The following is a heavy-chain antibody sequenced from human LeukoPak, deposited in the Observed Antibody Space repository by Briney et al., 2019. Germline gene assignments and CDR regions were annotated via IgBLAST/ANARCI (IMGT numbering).Heavy chain of an antibody. CDR3: ARARSYYDFWSGYYSSGKLRLDAFDI. CDR2: ISYDGSNK. V-gene: IGHV3-30-3*01. D-gene: IGHD3-3*01. J-gene: IGHJ3*02. Sequence: GRSLRLSCAASGFTFSSYAMHWVRQAPGKGLEWVAVISYDGSNKYYADSVKGRFTISRDNSKNTLYLQMNSLRAEDTAVYYCARARSYYDFWSGYYSSGKLRLDAFDIWGQGAMVTVSS. CDR1: GFTFSSYA.